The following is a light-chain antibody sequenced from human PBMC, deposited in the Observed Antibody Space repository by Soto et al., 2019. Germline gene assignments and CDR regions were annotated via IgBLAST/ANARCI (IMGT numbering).Light chain of an antibody. CDR1: SSDIGAYDY. J-gene: IGLJ1*01. V-gene: IGLV2-14*01. Sequence: QSALSQPASLSGSPGQSITISCTGTSSDIGAYDYVSWFQQHPGKAPKLMISGVNNRPSGVSNRFSGPKSGNTAYLTISGLKVEDEDEYFCLSFTTTRTHGFGSAHNVT. CDR2: GVN. CDR3: LSFTTTRTHG.